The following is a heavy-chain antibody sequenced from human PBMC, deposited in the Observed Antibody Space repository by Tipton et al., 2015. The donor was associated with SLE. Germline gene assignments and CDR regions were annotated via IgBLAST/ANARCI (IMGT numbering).Heavy chain of an antibody. CDR2: IYYSGGT. V-gene: IGHV4-59*01. CDR3: ARVGYSNYMDV. Sequence: TLSLTCTVSGGSISSYYWSWIRQPPGKGLEWIGYIYYSGGTNYNPSLKSRVTISVDTSKNQFSLKLSSVTAADTAVYYCARVGYSNYMDVWGKGTTVTVAS. CDR1: GGSISSYY. J-gene: IGHJ6*03. D-gene: IGHD4-11*01.